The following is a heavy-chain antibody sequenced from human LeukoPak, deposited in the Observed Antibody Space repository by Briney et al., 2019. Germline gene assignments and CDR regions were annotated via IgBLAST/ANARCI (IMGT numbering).Heavy chain of an antibody. CDR1: GYTFTSYD. CDR2: MNPNSGNT. CDR3: AREDGLRTMVRVNWFDP. J-gene: IGHJ5*02. Sequence: ASVKVSCKASGYTFTSYDINWVRQATGQGLEWMGWMNPNSGNTGYAQKFQGRVTITRNTSISTAYMELSSLRSEDTAVYYCAREDGLRTMVRVNWFDPWGQGTLVTVSS. V-gene: IGHV1-8*03. D-gene: IGHD3-10*01.